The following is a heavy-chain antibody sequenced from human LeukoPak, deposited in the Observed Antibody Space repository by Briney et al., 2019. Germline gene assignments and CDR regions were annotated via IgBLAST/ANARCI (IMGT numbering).Heavy chain of an antibody. Sequence: RSGGSLRLSCVASGFTFSSYWMSWVRQAPGKGLEWVANIKQDGSENFYVDSVKGRFTISRDNSKNAVYLQMSSLRAEDTALYYCAKGGVAYRSLYFDFWGQGTLVTVSS. CDR2: IKQDGSEN. V-gene: IGHV3-7*03. CDR1: GFTFSSYW. CDR3: AKGGVAYRSLYFDF. J-gene: IGHJ4*02. D-gene: IGHD2-8*02.